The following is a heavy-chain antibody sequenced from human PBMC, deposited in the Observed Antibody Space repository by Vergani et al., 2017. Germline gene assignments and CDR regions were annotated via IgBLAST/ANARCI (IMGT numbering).Heavy chain of an antibody. CDR3: ARGMGDNWYFDL. D-gene: IGHD3-16*01. CDR1: GGYINPSSSF. CDR2: INYVGRT. V-gene: IGHV4-39*01. Sequence: QLQLQESGPGLVKPSETLSLICTVSGGYINPSSSFWGWIRQSPGKGLEWIGSINYVGRTYYIPSLQSRATVLVDTSKNQFSLNLTSVTAADKAVYYCARGMGDNWYFDLCVRGTLVTVSS. J-gene: IGHJ2*01.